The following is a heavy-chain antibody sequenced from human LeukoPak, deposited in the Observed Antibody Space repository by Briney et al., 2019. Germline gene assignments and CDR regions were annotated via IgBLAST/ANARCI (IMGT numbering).Heavy chain of an antibody. CDR2: ISSSSNTI. CDR3: ARGRQNSGSYSDAFDI. J-gene: IGHJ3*02. D-gene: IGHD1-26*01. Sequence: PGGSLRLSCAASGFTFSSFSMNWVRQAPGKGLEWVSYISSSSNTIYYADSVKGRFTVSRDNAKNSLSLQMNSLRAEDTAVYYCARGRQNSGSYSDAFDIWGQGTVVTVSS. V-gene: IGHV3-48*04. CDR1: GFTFSSFS.